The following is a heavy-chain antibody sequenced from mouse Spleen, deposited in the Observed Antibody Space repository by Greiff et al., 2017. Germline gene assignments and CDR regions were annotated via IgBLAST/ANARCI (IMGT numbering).Heavy chain of an antibody. CDR1: GYSITSGYY. Sequence: VQLKESGPGLVKPSQSLSLTCSVTGYSITSGYYWNWIRQFPGNKLEWMGYISYDGSNNYNPSLKNRISITRDTSKNQFFLKLNSVTTEDTATYYCARGDYRDGYYYAMDYWGQGTSVTVSS. CDR2: ISYDGSN. D-gene: IGHD2-14*01. CDR3: ARGDYRDGYYYAMDY. V-gene: IGHV3-6*01. J-gene: IGHJ4*01.